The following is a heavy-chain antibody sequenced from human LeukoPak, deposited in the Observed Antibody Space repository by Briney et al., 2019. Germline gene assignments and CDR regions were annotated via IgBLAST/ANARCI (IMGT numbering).Heavy chain of an antibody. CDR1: GFTFSNHG. D-gene: IGHD3-9*01. J-gene: IGHJ6*03. V-gene: IGHV4-59*11. CDR2: IYYSGST. Sequence: GTLRLSCAASGFTFSNHGMNWVRHAPGKGLEWIGYIYYSGSTNYNPSLKSRVTISVDTSKNQFSLKLSSVTAADTAVYYCARAQSYYDILTGYLGYYYYMDVWGKGTTVTVSS. CDR3: ARAQSYYDILTGYLGYYYYMDV.